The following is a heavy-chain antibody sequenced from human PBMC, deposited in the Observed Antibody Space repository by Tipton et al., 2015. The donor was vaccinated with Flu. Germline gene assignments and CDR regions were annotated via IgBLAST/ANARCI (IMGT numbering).Heavy chain of an antibody. Sequence: SLRLSCTASGFTFSSYQMNWVRQATGKGLEWLSSISSSGTTIYYADSIKGRFIVSRDNAENSLYLQMNSLRAEDSAVYYCARASNIVLMVYASYNWFDPWGQVTLFTVSS. J-gene: IGHJ5*02. D-gene: IGHD2-8*01. V-gene: IGHV3-48*03. CDR1: GFTFSSYQ. CDR2: ISSSGTTI. CDR3: ARASNIVLMVYASYNWFDP.